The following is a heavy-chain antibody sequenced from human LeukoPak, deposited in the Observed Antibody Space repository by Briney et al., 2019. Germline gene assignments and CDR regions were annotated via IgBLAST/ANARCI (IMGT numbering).Heavy chain of an antibody. Sequence: SETLSLTCTVSGGSISSSSYYWGWIRQPPGKGLEWIGSIYYSGSTYYNASLKSRVTISVDTSKNQFSLKLSSVTAADTAVYYCARSSGSEGYFDYWGQGTLVTVSS. V-gene: IGHV4-39*07. J-gene: IGHJ4*02. CDR2: IYYSGST. D-gene: IGHD1-26*01. CDR3: ARSSGSEGYFDY. CDR1: GGSISSSSYY.